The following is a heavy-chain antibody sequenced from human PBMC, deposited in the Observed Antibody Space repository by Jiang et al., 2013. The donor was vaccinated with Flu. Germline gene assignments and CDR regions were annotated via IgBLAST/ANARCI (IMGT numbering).Heavy chain of an antibody. CDR2: IIPIFGTA. D-gene: IGHD3-22*01. J-gene: IGHJ4*02. CDR3: ARDGDDSSGYPPHYFDY. Sequence: MGGIIPIFGTANYAQKFQGRVTITADESTSTAYMELSSLRSEDTAVYYCARDGDDSSGYPPHYFDYWGQGTLVTVSS. V-gene: IGHV1-69*01.